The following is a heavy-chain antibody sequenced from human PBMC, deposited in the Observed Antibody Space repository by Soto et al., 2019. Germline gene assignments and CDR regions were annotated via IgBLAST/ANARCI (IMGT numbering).Heavy chain of an antibody. D-gene: IGHD6-6*01. CDR3: AKGDEYSSSDY. CDR2: ISGSGGST. CDR1: GFTFSSYA. V-gene: IGHV3-23*01. Sequence: PGGSLRLSFAASGFTFSSYAMSRVRQAPGKGLEWVSGISGSGGSTYYADSVKGRFTISRDNSKNTLYLQMNSLRAEDTAVYYCAKGDEYSSSDYWGQGTLVTVSS. J-gene: IGHJ4*02.